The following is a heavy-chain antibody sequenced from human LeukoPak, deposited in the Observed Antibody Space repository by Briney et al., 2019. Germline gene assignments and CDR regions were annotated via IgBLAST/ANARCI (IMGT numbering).Heavy chain of an antibody. CDR1: GGSFSSYY. CDR2: IFDSGST. Sequence: SETLSLTCTVSGGSFSSYYWSWIRQPPGKGLEWIGYIFDSGSTNYNPSLKSRVTISLDTSKSQFSLRLSSVTAADTAVYYCALVTIFGVVKYWGQGTLVTVSS. CDR3: ALVTIFGVVKY. D-gene: IGHD3-3*02. J-gene: IGHJ4*02. V-gene: IGHV4-59*12.